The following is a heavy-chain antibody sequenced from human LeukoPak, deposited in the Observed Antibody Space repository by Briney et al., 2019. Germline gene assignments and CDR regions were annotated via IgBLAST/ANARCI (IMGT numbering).Heavy chain of an antibody. J-gene: IGHJ3*02. V-gene: IGHV1-3*03. D-gene: IGHD3-10*01. Sequence: ASVKVSCKASGYTFTSYAMHWVRQAPGQRLEWMGWINAGNGNTKYSQEFQGRVTITRDTSASTAYMELSSLRSEDMAVYYCARGGVVRGVIITISYRDAFDIWGQGTMVTVSS. CDR2: INAGNGNT. CDR3: ARGGVVRGVIITISYRDAFDI. CDR1: GYTFTSYA.